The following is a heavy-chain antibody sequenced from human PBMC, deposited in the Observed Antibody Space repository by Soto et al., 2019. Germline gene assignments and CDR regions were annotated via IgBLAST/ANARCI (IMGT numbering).Heavy chain of an antibody. D-gene: IGHD6-13*01. CDR1: GGTFSSYA. CDR3: ARGIAAAGTFIWFDP. V-gene: IGHV1-69*06. CDR2: IIPIFGTA. Sequence: GASVKVSCKASGGTFSSYAISWVRQAPGQGLEWMGGIIPIFGTANYAQKFQGRVTITADKSTSTAYMELSSLRSEDTAVYYCARGIAAAGTFIWFDPWGQGTLVTVSS. J-gene: IGHJ5*02.